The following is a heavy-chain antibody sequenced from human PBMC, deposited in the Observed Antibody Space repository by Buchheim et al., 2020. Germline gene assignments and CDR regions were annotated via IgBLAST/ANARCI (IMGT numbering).Heavy chain of an antibody. V-gene: IGHV3-48*01. J-gene: IGHJ4*02. CDR1: GFTFSSYS. CDR2: ISSSSTI. CDR3: ARLSIAVAGTNY. Sequence: VQLVESGGGLVQPGGSLRLSCAASGFTFSSYSMNWVRQAPGKGLEWVSYISSSSTIYYADSVKGRFTISRDNAKNSLYLQMNSLRAEDTAVYYCARLSIAVAGTNYWGQGTL. D-gene: IGHD6-19*01.